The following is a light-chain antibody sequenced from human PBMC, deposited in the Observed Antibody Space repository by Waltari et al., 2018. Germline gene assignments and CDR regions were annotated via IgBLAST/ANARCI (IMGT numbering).Light chain of an antibody. CDR3: ATWDNSLTDVV. CDR2: DND. V-gene: IGLV1-51*01. Sequence: QSVLTQPPSVSAAPGQKVTISCSGGTSNLGNYYVSLYQHLPGAAPKLLIYDNDKRPSGIPDRFSASRSGTSATLGITGLQIGDEADYYCATWDNSLTDVVFGGGTKLTVL. J-gene: IGLJ2*01. CDR1: TSNLGNYY.